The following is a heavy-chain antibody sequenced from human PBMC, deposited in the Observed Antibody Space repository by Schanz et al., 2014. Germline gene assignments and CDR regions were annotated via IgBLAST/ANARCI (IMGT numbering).Heavy chain of an antibody. CDR3: AKEKEEVAADGSCCDY. J-gene: IGHJ4*02. Sequence: QVQLVQSGAEVKKPGASVKVSCKASGYTFTSYSIHWVRQAPGQGLEWMGWINVGNGNMKYSQKFQGRVTITRDTSSSTDYMELTSLRSEDTAVYYCAKEKEEVAADGSCCDYWGQGTLVTVSS. V-gene: IGHV1-3*01. D-gene: IGHD2-2*01. CDR1: GYTFTSYS. CDR2: INVGNGNM.